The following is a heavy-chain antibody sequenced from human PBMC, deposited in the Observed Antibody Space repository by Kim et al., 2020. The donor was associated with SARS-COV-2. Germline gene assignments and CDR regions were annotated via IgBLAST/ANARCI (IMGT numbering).Heavy chain of an antibody. Sequence: ASVKVSCKVSGYTLTELSMHWVRQAPGKGLEWMGGFDPEDGETIYAQKFQGRVTMTEDTSTDTAYMELSSLRSEDTVFYYCATAPAIAVAGKGVNNWFDPWGQGTLVTVSS. J-gene: IGHJ5*02. CDR1: GYTLTELS. D-gene: IGHD6-19*01. CDR2: FDPEDGET. CDR3: ATAPAIAVAGKGVNNWFDP. V-gene: IGHV1-24*01.